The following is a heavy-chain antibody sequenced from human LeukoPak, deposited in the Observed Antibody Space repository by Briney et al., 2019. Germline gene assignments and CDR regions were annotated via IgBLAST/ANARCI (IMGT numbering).Heavy chain of an antibody. CDR1: GYTFTGYY. J-gene: IGHJ4*02. D-gene: IGHD2-21*01. Sequence: ASVKVSCKASGYTFTGYYMHWVRQAPGQGLEWMGWINPNSGGTSYAKKFQGRVTMTRETSISTAYMELSRLRSDDTAVYYCARDLLDPPGVITRDYWGEGTLLTLSP. CDR3: ARDLLDPPGVITRDY. V-gene: IGHV1-2*02. CDR2: INPNSGGT.